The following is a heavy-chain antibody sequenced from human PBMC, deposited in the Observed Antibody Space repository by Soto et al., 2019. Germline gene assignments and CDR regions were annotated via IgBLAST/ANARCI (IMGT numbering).Heavy chain of an antibody. J-gene: IGHJ6*02. Sequence: PGESLKISCKGSGYSFTSYWIGWVRQMPGKGLEWMGIIYPGDSDTRYSPSFQGQVTISADKSISTAYLQWSSLKASDTAMYYCARLSGAAGSSDYYYGKDVWGQGTTVTVSS. CDR3: ARLSGAAGSSDYYYGKDV. V-gene: IGHV5-51*01. CDR1: GYSFTSYW. D-gene: IGHD6-13*01. CDR2: IYPGDSDT.